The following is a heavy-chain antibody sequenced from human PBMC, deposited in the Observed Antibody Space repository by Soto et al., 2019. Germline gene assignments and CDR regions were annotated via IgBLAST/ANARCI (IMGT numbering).Heavy chain of an antibody. D-gene: IGHD5-12*01. CDR1: GGSISNAAYS. CDR3: ARSGPRERWLQSIWTFDY. Sequence: PSETLSLTCTVSGGSISNAAYSWSWIRQPPGKGLEWIGYIYPSGMPFYNPSLRSRVTISIDRSNDQFSLNLKSVTAADTAVYYCARSGPRERWLQSIWTFDYWGQGTLVTVSS. J-gene: IGHJ4*02. CDR2: IYPSGMP. V-gene: IGHV4-30-2*01.